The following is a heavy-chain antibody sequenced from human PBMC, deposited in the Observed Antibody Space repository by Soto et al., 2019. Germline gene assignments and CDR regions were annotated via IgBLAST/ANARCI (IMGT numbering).Heavy chain of an antibody. CDR1: GGTFSSYP. D-gene: IGHD1-1*01. J-gene: IGHJ4*02. CDR2: IIPIFGTT. CDR3: ARPRTTATTKGYDY. V-gene: IGHV1-69*01. Sequence: QVQLVQSGAEVKKPGSSVRVSCKASGGTFSSYPIGWVRQAPGQGLEWMGVIIPIFGTTNYAQRFQGRVTISADESTSTAYMELSSLRSEETAVYFCARPRTTATTKGYDYWGQGTLVTVSS.